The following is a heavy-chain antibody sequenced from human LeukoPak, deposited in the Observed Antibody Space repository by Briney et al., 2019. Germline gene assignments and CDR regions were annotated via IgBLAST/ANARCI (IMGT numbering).Heavy chain of an antibody. D-gene: IGHD3-10*01. Sequence: GGSLRLSCAASGFTFSSYSMNWVRQAPGKGLEWVSSISSGSTYLYYADSVKGRFTISKDNAKSSLYLQLNSLRAEDTAVYYCARCSVSYYYGSGIGDYWGQGTLVTVSS. V-gene: IGHV3-21*01. CDR2: ISSGSTYL. CDR1: GFTFSSYS. CDR3: ARCSVSYYYGSGIGDY. J-gene: IGHJ4*02.